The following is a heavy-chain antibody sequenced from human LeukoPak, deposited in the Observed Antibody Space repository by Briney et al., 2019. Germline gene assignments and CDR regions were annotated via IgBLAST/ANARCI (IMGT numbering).Heavy chain of an antibody. V-gene: IGHV4-4*07. CDR3: ARFHCSSTSCYADYYYMDV. CDR2: IYTSGST. Sequence: SETPSLTCTVSGGSISSYYWSWIRQPAGKGLEWIGRIYTSGSTNYNPSLKSRVTMSVDTSKNQFSLKLSSVTAADTAVYYCARFHCSSTSCYADYYYMDVWGKGTTVTVSS. D-gene: IGHD2-2*01. CDR1: GGSISSYY. J-gene: IGHJ6*03.